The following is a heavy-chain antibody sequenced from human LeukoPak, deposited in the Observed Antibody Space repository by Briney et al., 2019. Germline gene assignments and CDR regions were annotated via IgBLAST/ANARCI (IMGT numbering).Heavy chain of an antibody. CDR2: MNPNSGNT. J-gene: IGHJ6*03. Sequence: ASVKVSCKASGYTFTSYDINWVRQATGQGLEWMGWMNPNSGNTGYAQKFQGRVTMTRNTSISTAYMELSSLRSEDTAVYYCARTRHYYDSSGYYYYYYYMDVWGKGTTVTVSS. CDR1: GYTFTSYD. D-gene: IGHD3-22*01. V-gene: IGHV1-8*01. CDR3: ARTRHYYDSSGYYYYYYYMDV.